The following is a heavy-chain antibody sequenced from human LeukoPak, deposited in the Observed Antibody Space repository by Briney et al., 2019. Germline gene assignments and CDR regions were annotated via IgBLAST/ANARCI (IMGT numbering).Heavy chain of an antibody. CDR2: ISSSSSYI. J-gene: IGHJ3*02. D-gene: IGHD6-13*01. CDR3: ARDLRYSSSWWLTDAFDI. Sequence: GGSLRLSCAASGFTFSSYSMNWVRQAPGKGLEWVSSISSSSSYIYYADSVKGRFTISRDNAKNSLYLQMNSLRAEDTAVYYCARDLRYSSSWWLTDAFDIWGQGTMVTVSS. V-gene: IGHV3-21*01. CDR1: GFTFSSYS.